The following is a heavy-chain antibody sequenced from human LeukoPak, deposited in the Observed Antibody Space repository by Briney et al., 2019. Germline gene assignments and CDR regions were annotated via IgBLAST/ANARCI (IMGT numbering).Heavy chain of an antibody. V-gene: IGHV3-66*02. Sequence: AGGSLRPSFAALGLSVRNNYMTWFGKAPGEGLRGFSVIIMVGSTTYADSVKGRFTISRDNSKNTLYLQMNSLRVEDTAVYYCARVEYYDFWSGYKMPPWFDPWGQGTLVTVSS. J-gene: IGHJ5*02. CDR2: IIMVGST. D-gene: IGHD3-3*01. CDR1: GLSVRNNY. CDR3: ARVEYYDFWSGYKMPPWFDP.